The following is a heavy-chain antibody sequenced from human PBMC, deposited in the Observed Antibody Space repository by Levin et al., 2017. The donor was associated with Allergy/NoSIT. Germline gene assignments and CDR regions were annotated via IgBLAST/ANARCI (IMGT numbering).Heavy chain of an antibody. CDR3: AKALTGTWSDDY. Sequence: PGGSLRLSCAASGFTFSSHGMHWVRQAPGKGLEWVAVISNDGSKKYYADSVKGRFTISRDNSKNTLSLQMNSLRPEDTAVYFCAKALTGTWSDDYWGQGTRVTVSS. D-gene: IGHD1-1*01. V-gene: IGHV3-30*18. J-gene: IGHJ4*02. CDR1: GFTFSSHG. CDR2: ISNDGSKK.